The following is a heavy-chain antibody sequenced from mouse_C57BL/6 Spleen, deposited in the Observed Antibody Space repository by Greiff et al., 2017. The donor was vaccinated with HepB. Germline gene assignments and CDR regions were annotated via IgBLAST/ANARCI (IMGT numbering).Heavy chain of an antibody. D-gene: IGHD2-2*01. CDR2: IIPSNGGT. J-gene: IGHJ1*03. V-gene: IGHV1-53*01. CDR3: ARGYGYNGYFDV. Sequence: QVQLQQPGTELVKPGASVKLSCKASCYTFTSYWMHWVMQRPGPGLEWIGNIIPSNGGTNYNEKFKSKATLTVDKSSSTAYMQLSSLTSEDSAVYYCARGYGYNGYFDVWGKGTTVTVAS. CDR1: CYTFTSYW.